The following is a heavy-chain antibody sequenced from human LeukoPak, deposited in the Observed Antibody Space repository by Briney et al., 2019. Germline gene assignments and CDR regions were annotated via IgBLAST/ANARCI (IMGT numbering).Heavy chain of an antibody. Sequence: PGGSLRLSCSASGFTVSSNYMSWVRQAPGKGLEWVSVIYSGGSTYYADSVKGRFTISRDNSKNTLYLQMNSLRAEDTAVYYCARWKLRFYDYWGQGTLVTVSS. CDR2: IYSGGST. CDR1: GFTVSSNY. D-gene: IGHD4-17*01. J-gene: IGHJ4*02. V-gene: IGHV3-66*01. CDR3: ARWKLRFYDY.